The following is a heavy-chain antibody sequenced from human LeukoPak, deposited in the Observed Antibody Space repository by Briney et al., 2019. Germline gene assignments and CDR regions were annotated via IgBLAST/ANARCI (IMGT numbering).Heavy chain of an antibody. CDR3: AREGGPYYHPSSPFDY. Sequence: GGSLRLSCAASGFIFSDYAMHWARQSPGKGLEWVAFMSYDGRNEYYADSVKGRFAISRDNYKNTLHLQMNRLRPGDTAVYYCAREGGPYYHPSSPFDYWGLGTLVTVSS. D-gene: IGHD3-22*01. CDR1: GFIFSDYA. V-gene: IGHV3-30*09. J-gene: IGHJ4*02. CDR2: MSYDGRNE.